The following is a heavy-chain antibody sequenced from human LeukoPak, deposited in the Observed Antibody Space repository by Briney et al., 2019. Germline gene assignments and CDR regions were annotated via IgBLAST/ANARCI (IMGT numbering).Heavy chain of an antibody. V-gene: IGHV4-59*12. Sequence: SETLSLTCAVSGDSISGSYWSWIRQPPGKGLEWIGFLSYSGTTSYNPSLKSRVTISVDRSKNQFSLKLSSVTAADTAVYYCARTYYYEGAFDIWGQGTMVTVSS. CDR2: LSYSGTT. CDR3: ARTYYYEGAFDI. D-gene: IGHD3-22*01. J-gene: IGHJ3*02. CDR1: GDSISGSY.